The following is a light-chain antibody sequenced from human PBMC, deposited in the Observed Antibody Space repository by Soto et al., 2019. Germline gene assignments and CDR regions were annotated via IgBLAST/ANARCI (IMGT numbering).Light chain of an antibody. CDR3: QQYGSSGT. V-gene: IGKV3-20*01. Sequence: ETVMTQSPATLSVSPGERATLXFRASQSVSSKLAWYQQKPGQAPRLLILGASFRATGIPDRFSGSGSGTDFTLTISRLEPEDFAVYYCQQYGSSGTFGQGTKVDI. CDR1: QSVSSK. CDR2: GAS. J-gene: IGKJ1*01.